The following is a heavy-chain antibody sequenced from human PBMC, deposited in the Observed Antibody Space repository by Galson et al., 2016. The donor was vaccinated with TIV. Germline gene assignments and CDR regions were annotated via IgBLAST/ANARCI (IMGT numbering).Heavy chain of an antibody. CDR3: ARGNDPGATYSLDY. V-gene: IGHV3-7*01. J-gene: IGHJ4*02. CDR1: GFTFSRHW. D-gene: IGHD1-1*01. Sequence: GSLRLSCAASGFTFSRHWMSWVRQAPGKGLEWVANIKQDGDYKYYVDSVKDRFTISRDNAKNPLYLQMNSLRAEDTAVYYCARGNDPGATYSLDYWGQGALVTVSS. CDR2: IKQDGDYK.